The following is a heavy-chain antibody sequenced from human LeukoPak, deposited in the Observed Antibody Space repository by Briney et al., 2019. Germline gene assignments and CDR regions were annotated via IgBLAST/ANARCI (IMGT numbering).Heavy chain of an antibody. J-gene: IGHJ4*02. CDR1: GFTFSSYG. D-gene: IGHD6-13*01. Sequence: GGSLRLSCAASGFTFSSYGMHWVRQAPGKGLEWVAVISYDGSNKYYADSVKGRYTISRDNSKNTLYLQMNSLRAEDTAVYYCAVHPHGQQLALGYFDYWGQGTLVTVSS. V-gene: IGHV3-30*03. CDR2: ISYDGSNK. CDR3: AVHPHGQQLALGYFDY.